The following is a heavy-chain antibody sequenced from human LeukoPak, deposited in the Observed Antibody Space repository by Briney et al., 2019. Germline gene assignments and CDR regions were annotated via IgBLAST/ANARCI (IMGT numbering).Heavy chain of an antibody. Sequence: GGSLGLLCAASGFTLSSYSKNWVRQAPGKGLEGVSSISCSSSYIYYADSVKGRFTISRDNAKNSLYLQMQRPRAEDTAEYYCARVLRSYPSPWGQGTLVTVSS. V-gene: IGHV3-21*01. J-gene: IGHJ5*02. CDR1: GFTLSSYS. D-gene: IGHD1-26*01. CDR3: ARVLRSYPSP. CDR2: ISCSSSYI.